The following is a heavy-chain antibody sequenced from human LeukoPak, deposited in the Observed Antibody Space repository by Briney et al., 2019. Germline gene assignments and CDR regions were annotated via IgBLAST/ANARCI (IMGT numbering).Heavy chain of an antibody. CDR3: ARLRERGYSYGYIY. D-gene: IGHD5-18*01. CDR1: GGTFSSYA. Sequence: SVKVSCKASGGTFSSYAISWVRKAPGQGLEWMGGIIPIFGTANYAQKFQGRVTITTDESTSTAYMELSSLRSEDTAVYYCARLRERGYSYGYIYWGQGSLVTVSS. J-gene: IGHJ4*02. V-gene: IGHV1-69*05. CDR2: IIPIFGTA.